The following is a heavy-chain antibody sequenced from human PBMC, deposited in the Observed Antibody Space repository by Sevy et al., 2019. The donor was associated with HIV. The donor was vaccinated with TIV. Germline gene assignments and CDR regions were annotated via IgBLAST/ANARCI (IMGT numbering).Heavy chain of an antibody. CDR2: SSWNSGSI. Sequence: GGSLRLSCAASGFTFDDYAIHWVRQAPGKGLEWVSGSSWNSGSIDYADSVRSRFSITAANATNSLYLQMNSLRAEDTALYYCAKGAGQWLGDAFDIWGQGTMVTVSS. CDR3: AKGAGQWLGDAFDI. J-gene: IGHJ3*02. CDR1: GFTFDDYA. D-gene: IGHD6-19*01. V-gene: IGHV3-9*01.